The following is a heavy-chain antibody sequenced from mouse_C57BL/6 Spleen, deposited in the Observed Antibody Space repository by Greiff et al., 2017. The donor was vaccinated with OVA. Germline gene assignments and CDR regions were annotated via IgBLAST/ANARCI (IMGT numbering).Heavy chain of an antibody. Sequence: QVQLKESGPELVKPGASVKLSCKASGYTFTSYDINWVKQRPGQGLEWIGWIYPRDGSTKYNEKFKGKATLTVDKSSSTAYMELRSLTSEDSAVYFCAPYYSNYVNYAMDYWGQGTSVTVSS. D-gene: IGHD2-5*01. V-gene: IGHV1-85*01. CDR1: GYTFTSYD. J-gene: IGHJ4*01. CDR3: APYYSNYVNYAMDY. CDR2: IYPRDGST.